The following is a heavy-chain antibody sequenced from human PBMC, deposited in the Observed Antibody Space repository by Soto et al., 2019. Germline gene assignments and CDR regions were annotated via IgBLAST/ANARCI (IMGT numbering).Heavy chain of an antibody. Sequence: QVQLVQSGAEVKKPGASVKVSCKASGYTYTSFGISWVRQAPGQGLEWMGWISAYNGNTNYAQKFQGRVTMATDTSTSTAYMELRSPRSDDTAVYYCARDRITGIAVAGTRYYYYGMDVWGQGTTVTVSS. D-gene: IGHD6-19*01. CDR3: ARDRITGIAVAGTRYYYYGMDV. CDR1: GYTYTSFG. J-gene: IGHJ6*02. CDR2: ISAYNGNT. V-gene: IGHV1-18*01.